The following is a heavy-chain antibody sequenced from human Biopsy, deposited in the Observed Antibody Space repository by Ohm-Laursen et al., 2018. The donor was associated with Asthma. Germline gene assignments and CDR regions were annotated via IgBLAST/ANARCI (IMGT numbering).Heavy chain of an antibody. J-gene: IGHJ3*02. CDR3: ASSIAVADSDAFDI. V-gene: IGHV1-3*01. CDR1: GYTFIHYA. Sequence: GSSVKVSCKASGYTFIHYAMHWVRQAPGQRLEWMGWINAGNGNTKYSQKFQGRVTITRDTSASTAYMELSSLRSEDTAVYYCASSIAVADSDAFDIWGQGTMVTVSS. CDR2: INAGNGNT. D-gene: IGHD6-19*01.